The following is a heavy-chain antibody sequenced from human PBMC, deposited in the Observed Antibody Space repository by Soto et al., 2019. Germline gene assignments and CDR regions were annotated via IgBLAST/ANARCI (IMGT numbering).Heavy chain of an antibody. J-gene: IGHJ4*02. V-gene: IGHV3-48*03. CDR1: GFTFSSYE. D-gene: IGHD5-12*01. CDR2: ISSSGSTI. CDR3: AKDLFRWLPKGPDY. Sequence: PGGSLRLSCAASGFTFSSYEMNWVRQAPGKGLEWVSYISSSGSTIYYADSVKGRFTISRDNSKNMLYLQMNSLRAEDTAVYYCAKDLFRWLPKGPDYWGQGTLVTVSS.